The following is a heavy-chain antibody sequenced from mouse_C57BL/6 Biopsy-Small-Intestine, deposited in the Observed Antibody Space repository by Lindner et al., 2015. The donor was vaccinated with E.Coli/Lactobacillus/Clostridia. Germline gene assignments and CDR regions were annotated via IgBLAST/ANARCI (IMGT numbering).Heavy chain of an antibody. D-gene: IGHD1-3*01. CDR1: GYTFTGYW. CDR3: VFNSYWYFDA. V-gene: IGHV1-9*01. Sequence: VQLQESGAELMKPGASVQLSCKATGYTFTGYWIEWVKQRPGHGLEWIGEILPGSFITNYNEKFKGKATFTADTSSNTAYMQLSSLTTEDSAIYYCVFNSYWYFDAWGTGTTVTVSS. CDR2: ILPGSFIT. J-gene: IGHJ1*03.